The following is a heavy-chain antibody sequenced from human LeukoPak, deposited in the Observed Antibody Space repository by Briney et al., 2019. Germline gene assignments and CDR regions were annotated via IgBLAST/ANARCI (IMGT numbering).Heavy chain of an antibody. V-gene: IGHV1-2*02. D-gene: IGHD5-12*01. J-gene: IGHJ4*02. CDR3: ATPERGYSGYDFGS. CDR2: INVNNGGT. Sequence: ASVKVSCKASGYTFTDYYIQWMRQAPGQGLEWMGWINVNNGGTKYAQQLQGRVAMTTDTSISTAYMELTRLRSDDTAVYYCATPERGYSGYDFGSWGQGTLVTVSS. CDR1: GYTFTDYY.